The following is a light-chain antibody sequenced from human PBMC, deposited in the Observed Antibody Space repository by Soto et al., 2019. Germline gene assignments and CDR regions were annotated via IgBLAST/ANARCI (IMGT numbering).Light chain of an antibody. V-gene: IGKV1-39*01. CDR3: QQSYSSPPT. CDR1: QSISSW. J-gene: IGKJ1*01. Sequence: DIQMTQAPSTLSASVGYRVTITCRASQSISSWLAWYQQKPGKAPKLLIYAASSLQSGVPSRFSGSRSGPDFTLTISSLQPEDFATYYCQQSYSSPPTCGQGTKVDIK. CDR2: AAS.